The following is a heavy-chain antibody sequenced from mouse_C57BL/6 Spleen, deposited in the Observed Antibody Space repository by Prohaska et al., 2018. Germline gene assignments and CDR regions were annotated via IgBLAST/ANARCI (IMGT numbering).Heavy chain of an antibody. J-gene: IGHJ1*03. CDR3: RGYGNYWYFDV. V-gene: IGHV11-2*01. Sequence: EVLLLETGVGLVQPGGSRGLSCEVSGFTFRGFCMSWVRPTPGKTLEWIGDINSDGREINYVPSIKDRFTIFRDNEKSTLYLQMSNVRSEDTDTYFCRGYGNYWYFDVWGTGTTVTVSS. CDR2: INSDGREI. CDR1: GFTFRGFC. D-gene: IGHD2-1*01.